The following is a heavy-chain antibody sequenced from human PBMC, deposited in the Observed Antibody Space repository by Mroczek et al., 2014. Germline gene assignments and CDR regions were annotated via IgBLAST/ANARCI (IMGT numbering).Heavy chain of an antibody. V-gene: IGHV3-21*01. CDR1: GFTFSSYS. Sequence: VQLVQSGGGLVKPGGSLRLSCAASGFTFSSYSMNWVRQAPGKGLEWVSSISSSSSYIYYADSVKGRFTISRDNAKNSLYLQMNSLRAEDTAVYYCARDLISTVTTYGMDVWGQGTTVTVSS. CDR2: ISSSSSYI. D-gene: IGHD4-11*01. CDR3: ARDLISTVTTYGMDV. J-gene: IGHJ6*02.